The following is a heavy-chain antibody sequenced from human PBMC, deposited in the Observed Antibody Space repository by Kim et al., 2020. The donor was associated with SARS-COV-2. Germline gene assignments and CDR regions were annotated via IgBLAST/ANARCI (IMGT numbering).Heavy chain of an antibody. V-gene: IGHV3-23*01. J-gene: IGHJ4*02. CDR2: ISGSGGNT. CDR3: ARIPARRIFDY. Sequence: GGSLRLSCAASGFTFSSYVMTWVRQAPGKGLEWVSAISGSGGNTYYADSVKGRFTISRDNSKNTLYLQLSSLSPEDTAVYYCARIPARRIFDYWGQGT. CDR1: GFTFSSYV. D-gene: IGHD2-15*01.